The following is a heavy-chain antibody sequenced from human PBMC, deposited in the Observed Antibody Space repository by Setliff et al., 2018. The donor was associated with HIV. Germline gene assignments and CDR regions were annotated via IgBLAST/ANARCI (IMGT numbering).Heavy chain of an antibody. CDR2: IDHGGST. CDR1: SESFTNYY. D-gene: IGHD4-17*01. CDR3: ARVQMAYAAFDV. J-gene: IGHJ3*01. Sequence: PSETLSLTYTVDSESFTNYYWSWIRQPPGKGLEWIGEIDHGGSTRYNPSLKSRITMSVDTSKNQFSLRLTSVTAADTAVYYCARVQMAYAAFDVWGQGTMVTVSS. V-gene: IGHV4-34*10.